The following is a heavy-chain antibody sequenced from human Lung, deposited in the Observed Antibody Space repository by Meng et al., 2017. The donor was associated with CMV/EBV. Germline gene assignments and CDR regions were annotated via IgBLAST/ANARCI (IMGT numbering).Heavy chain of an antibody. Sequence: SXTXSLXCTVSGASISSTSYYWGWIRQPPGKGLEWIGSFYSRGSTYYNPSLKGRVTISVDTSKNQFSLKLSSVTAADTAAYYCASQNGGSYAFWSGYYSSFDSXGQGXLVTVSS. CDR1: GASISSTSYY. J-gene: IGHJ4*02. V-gene: IGHV4-39*01. CDR3: ASQNGGSYAFWSGYYSSFDS. D-gene: IGHD3/OR15-3a*01. CDR2: FYSRGST.